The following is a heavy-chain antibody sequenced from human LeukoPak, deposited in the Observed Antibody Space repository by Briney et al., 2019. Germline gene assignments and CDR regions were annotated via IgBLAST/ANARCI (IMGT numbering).Heavy chain of an antibody. V-gene: IGHV3-9*01. J-gene: IGHJ4*02. Sequence: GGSLRLSCAASGFTFSRYGMHWVRQAPGKGLEWVSGISWNSGSIGYADSVKGRFTISRDNAKNSLYLQMNSLRAEDTALYYCAKGMATGRSGWYEYDYWGQGTLVTVSS. D-gene: IGHD6-19*01. CDR3: AKGMATGRSGWYEYDY. CDR2: ISWNSGSI. CDR1: GFTFSRYG.